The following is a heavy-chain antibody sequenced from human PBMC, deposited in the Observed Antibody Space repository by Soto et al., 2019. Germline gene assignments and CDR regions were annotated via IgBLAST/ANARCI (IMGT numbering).Heavy chain of an antibody. V-gene: IGHV3-48*03. J-gene: IGHJ6*02. CDR1: GFTFSSYE. CDR2: ISSSGSTI. CDR3: AREGGYSYGYGYYYGMDV. D-gene: IGHD5-18*01. Sequence: GGTLRLSCAASGFTFSSYEMNWVRQAPGKGLEWVSYISSSGSTIYYADSVKGRFTISRDNAKNSLYLQMNSLRAEDTAVYYCAREGGYSYGYGYYYGMDVWGQGTTVTVSS.